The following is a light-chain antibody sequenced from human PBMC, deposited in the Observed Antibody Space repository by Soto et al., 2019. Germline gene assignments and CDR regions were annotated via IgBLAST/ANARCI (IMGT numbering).Light chain of an antibody. Sequence: SYELTQPPSVSVSPGQKASITWSGDRLGEKYACWYQQKPGQSPVLVMYQDSQRPSGIPERFSGSKSGHTATLTISGTQAMDEADYYCQAWDISSVVFGGGTKLTVL. CDR2: QDS. V-gene: IGLV3-1*01. CDR1: RLGEKY. J-gene: IGLJ2*01. CDR3: QAWDISSVV.